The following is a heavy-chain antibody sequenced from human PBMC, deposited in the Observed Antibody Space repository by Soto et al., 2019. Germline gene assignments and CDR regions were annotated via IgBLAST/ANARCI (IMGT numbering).Heavy chain of an antibody. CDR1: GFTFSSYR. CDR3: ARDPNIVLVPAALRSYYYYYGMDV. V-gene: IGHV3-7*01. CDR2: IKQDGSEK. Sequence: GGSLTLSCATSGFTFSSYRMSWVGQAPGPGLEWVANIKQDGSEKYYVDSVKGRFTISRDNAKNSLYLQMNSLRAEDTAVYYCARDPNIVLVPAALRSYYYYYGMDVWGQGT. D-gene: IGHD2-2*01. J-gene: IGHJ6*02.